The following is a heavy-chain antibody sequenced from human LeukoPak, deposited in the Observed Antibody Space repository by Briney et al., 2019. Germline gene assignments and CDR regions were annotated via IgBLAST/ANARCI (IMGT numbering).Heavy chain of an antibody. CDR1: GFTLSSYS. CDR2: ISSSRSNI. Sequence: PGGSLRLSCAASGFTLSSYSMNWVRQAPGKGLEWVSYISSSRSNIYYADSVKGRFLISRDKAKNSLYLQMNSLRAEDTAVYYCARDRGFGELQDYRDVWGKGTTVTVSS. CDR3: ARDRGFGELQDYRDV. D-gene: IGHD3-10*01. V-gene: IGHV3-21*01. J-gene: IGHJ6*03.